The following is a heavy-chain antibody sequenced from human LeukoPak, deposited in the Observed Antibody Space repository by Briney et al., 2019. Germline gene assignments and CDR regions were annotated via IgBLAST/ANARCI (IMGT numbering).Heavy chain of an antibody. CDR3: AKDSSDFWSGYYLDY. V-gene: IGHV3-23*01. Sequence: GGSLRLSCAASGFTFSSYAMSWVRQAPGKGLEWVSAISGSGGSTYYADSVKGRFTISRDNSKNTLYLQMNSLRAEDTAVYYCAKDSSDFWSGYYLDYWGQGTLVTVSS. CDR1: GFTFSSYA. CDR2: ISGSGGST. D-gene: IGHD3-3*01. J-gene: IGHJ4*02.